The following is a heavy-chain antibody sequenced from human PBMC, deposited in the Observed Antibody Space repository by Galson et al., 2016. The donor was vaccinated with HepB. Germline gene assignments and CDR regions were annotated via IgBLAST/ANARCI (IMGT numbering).Heavy chain of an antibody. V-gene: IGHV3-23*01. CDR1: GFTFSSCA. Sequence: SLRLSCAASGFTFSSCAMSWVRQAPGKGLEWVSIIGGNGGGTHYADSVKGRFTMSRDNSKNTLYLQMNSLRVEDTAVFYCAKVIRFGEANAFDIWGQGTMVTVSS. J-gene: IGHJ3*02. CDR3: AKVIRFGEANAFDI. CDR2: IGGNGGGT. D-gene: IGHD3-10*01.